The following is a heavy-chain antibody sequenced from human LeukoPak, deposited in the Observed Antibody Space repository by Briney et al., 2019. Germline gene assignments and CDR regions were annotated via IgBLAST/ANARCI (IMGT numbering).Heavy chain of an antibody. J-gene: IGHJ4*02. CDR1: GYAFTGYY. V-gene: IGHV1-2*02. D-gene: IGHD2-15*01. Sequence: ASVKVSCKASGYAFTGYYMHWVRQAPGQGLEWMGWINPNSGGTNYAQKFQGRVTMTRDTSMSTAYMELSRLRSDDTAVYYCARHLYCSGGSCGNYWGQGTLVTVSS. CDR3: ARHLYCSGGSCGNY. CDR2: INPNSGGT.